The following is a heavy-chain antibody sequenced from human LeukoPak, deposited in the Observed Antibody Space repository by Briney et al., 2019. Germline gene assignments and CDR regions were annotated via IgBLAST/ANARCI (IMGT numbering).Heavy chain of an antibody. J-gene: IGHJ4*02. Sequence: SETLSLTCNVSGGSISSSYWSWVRQSPGKGLEWIGYLLYGAGTNYHPSLKSRVSISVDTSKNQFSLRLSSVTAADTAVYYCARRSVIRSGWPFDYWGQGTLVTVSS. CDR3: ARRSVIRSGWPFDY. V-gene: IGHV4-59*08. D-gene: IGHD3-3*01. CDR1: GGSISSSY. CDR2: LLYGAGT.